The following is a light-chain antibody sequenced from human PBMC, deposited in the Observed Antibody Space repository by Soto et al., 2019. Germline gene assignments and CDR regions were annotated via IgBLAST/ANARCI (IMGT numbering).Light chain of an antibody. CDR1: SSDIGGYNY. V-gene: IGLV2-14*03. J-gene: IGLJ3*02. CDR2: DVN. CDR3: TSQTSYVTRGV. Sequence: QSVLTQPASVSGSPGQSITISCTGTSSDIGGYNYASWYQHRPGTAPKLIIFDVNNRPSGVSPRFSGSKSGYTASLTISGRQAEDGADYYCTSQTSYVTRGVFGGGTQLTVL.